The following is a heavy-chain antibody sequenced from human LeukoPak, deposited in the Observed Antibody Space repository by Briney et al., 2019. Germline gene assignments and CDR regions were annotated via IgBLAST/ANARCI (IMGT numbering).Heavy chain of an antibody. J-gene: IGHJ4*02. V-gene: IGHV3-48*02. CDR1: GFTFSSYS. Sequence: PGGSLRLSCVASGFTFSSYSMSWVRQAPGKGLEWVSYISSSSTIYYADSVKGRFSVSRDNAKNSLYLQLNSLRDEDTAVYYCARDGPYSESYFADFDYWGQGTLVTVSS. D-gene: IGHD1-26*01. CDR3: ARDGPYSESYFADFDY. CDR2: ISSSSTI.